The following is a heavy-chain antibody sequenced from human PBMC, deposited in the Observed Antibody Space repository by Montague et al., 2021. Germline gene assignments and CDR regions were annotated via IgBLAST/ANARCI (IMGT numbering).Heavy chain of an antibody. Sequence: SLRLSCAASGFSFSSYWMHWVRQAPGKGLLWVSRITLDGSSTTFADSVKGRFTTSRDNAKATLYLQMNSLRVEDTAVYYCARNLASAAPGALDIWGQGTMVTVSS. J-gene: IGHJ3*02. CDR1: GFSFSSYW. V-gene: IGHV3-74*01. CDR3: ARNLASAAPGALDI. CDR2: ITLDGSST. D-gene: IGHD6-13*01.